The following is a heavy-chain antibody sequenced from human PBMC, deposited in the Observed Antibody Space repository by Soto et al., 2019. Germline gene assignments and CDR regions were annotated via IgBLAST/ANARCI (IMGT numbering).Heavy chain of an antibody. CDR1: GFTFSSYA. V-gene: IGHV3-30-3*01. CDR2: ISYDGSNK. D-gene: IGHD3-3*01. J-gene: IGHJ3*02. Sequence: GGSLRLSCAASGFTFSSYAMHWVRQAPGKGLEWVAVISYDGSNKYYADSVKGRFTISRDNSKNTLYLQMNSLRAEDTAVYYCARGPIGVGDTREDAFDIWGQGTMVTVSS. CDR3: ARGPIGVGDTREDAFDI.